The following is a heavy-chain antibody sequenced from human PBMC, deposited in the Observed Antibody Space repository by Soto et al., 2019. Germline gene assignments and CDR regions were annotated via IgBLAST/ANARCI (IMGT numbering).Heavy chain of an antibody. Sequence: KPGGSLRLSCAASGFTFSSYSMNCVRQAPGKGLEWVSSISSSSSYIYYADSVKGRFTISRDNAKNSLYLQMNSLRAEDTAVYYCARMNDYSTPYGMDVWGQGATVTVSS. CDR1: GFTFSSYS. CDR2: ISSSSSYI. CDR3: ARMNDYSTPYGMDV. J-gene: IGHJ6*02. D-gene: IGHD4-4*01. V-gene: IGHV3-21*01.